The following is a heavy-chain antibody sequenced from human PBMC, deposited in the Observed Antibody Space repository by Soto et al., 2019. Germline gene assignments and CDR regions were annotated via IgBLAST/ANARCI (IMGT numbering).Heavy chain of an antibody. CDR1: GGAFSSSA. Sequence: SVKVSCKASGGAFSSSAISWVRQAPGQGLEWMGGIIPMFGTANYAQKFQDRVTITADESTSTAYMELSSLRSEDTAVYYCARDQFQAAAGTLNWFDPWGQGTLVTVSS. V-gene: IGHV1-69*13. CDR2: IIPMFGTA. J-gene: IGHJ5*02. CDR3: ARDQFQAAAGTLNWFDP. D-gene: IGHD6-13*01.